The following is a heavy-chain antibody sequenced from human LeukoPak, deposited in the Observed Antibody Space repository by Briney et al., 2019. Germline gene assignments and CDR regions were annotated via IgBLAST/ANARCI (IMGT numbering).Heavy chain of an antibody. CDR3: ARALRFLEWLSRWDYYYYMDV. CDR2: INPNSGGT. D-gene: IGHD3-3*01. J-gene: IGHJ6*03. V-gene: IGHV1-2*02. Sequence: ASVKVSFKASGYTFTGYYMHWVRQAPGQGLEWMGWINPNSGGTNYAQKFQGRVTMTRDTSISTAYMELSRLRSDDTAVYYCARALRFLEWLSRWDYYYYMDVWGKGTTVTVSS. CDR1: GYTFTGYY.